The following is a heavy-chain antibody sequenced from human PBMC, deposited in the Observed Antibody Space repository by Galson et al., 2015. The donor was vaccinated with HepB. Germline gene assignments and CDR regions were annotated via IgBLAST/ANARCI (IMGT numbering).Heavy chain of an antibody. CDR3: VRYLDGICDY. V-gene: IGHV3-33*01. D-gene: IGHD3-9*01. Sequence: SLRLSCAASGFTFSSYGMHWVRQAPGKGLEWVAVIWYDGSNKYYADSVKGRFTISRDNSKNSLYLQMNSLRDEDTAVYYAVRYLDGICDYWGQGALVTVSS. CDR2: IWYDGSNK. J-gene: IGHJ4*02. CDR1: GFTFSSYG.